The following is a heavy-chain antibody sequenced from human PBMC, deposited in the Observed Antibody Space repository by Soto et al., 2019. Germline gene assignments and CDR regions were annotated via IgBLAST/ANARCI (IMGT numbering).Heavy chain of an antibody. CDR1: GGSFSGYY. Sequence: QVQLQQWGAGLLKPSETLSLTCAVYGGSFSGYYWSWIRQPPGKGLEWIGEINHSGSTNYNPSLKSRVTRSVDTSKNQFSLKLSSVTAADTAVYYCARGQVNYDFWSGYFRWGQGTLVTVSS. CDR3: ARGQVNYDFWSGYFR. V-gene: IGHV4-34*01. D-gene: IGHD3-3*01. J-gene: IGHJ4*02. CDR2: INHSGST.